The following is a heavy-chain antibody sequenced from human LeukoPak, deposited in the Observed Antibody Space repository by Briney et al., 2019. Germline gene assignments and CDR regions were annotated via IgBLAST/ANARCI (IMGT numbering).Heavy chain of an antibody. D-gene: IGHD7-27*01. CDR3: ARDESRNWGPNYYYYYGMDV. J-gene: IGHJ6*02. CDR2: IYTSGST. Sequence: SETLSLTCTVSGGSISSYYWSWIRQPAGKGLEWIGRIYTSGSTNYNPSLKSRVTMSVDTSKNQLSLKLSSVTAADTAVYYCARDESRNWGPNYYYYYGMDVWGQGTTVTVSS. CDR1: GGSISSYY. V-gene: IGHV4-4*07.